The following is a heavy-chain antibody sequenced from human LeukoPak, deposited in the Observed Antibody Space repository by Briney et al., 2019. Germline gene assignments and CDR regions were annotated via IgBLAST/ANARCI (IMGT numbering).Heavy chain of an antibody. CDR2: ISAYNGNT. CDR3: ARRFPGYYYYMDV. V-gene: IGHV1-18*01. D-gene: IGHD2-21*01. J-gene: IGHJ6*03. Sequence: GASVKVSCKASGYTFTSYGISWVRQAPGQGLEWMGWISAYNGNTNYAQKLQGRVTMTTDTSTSTAYMELSSLRSEDTAVYYCARRFPGYYYYMDVWGKGTTVTVSS. CDR1: GYTFTSYG.